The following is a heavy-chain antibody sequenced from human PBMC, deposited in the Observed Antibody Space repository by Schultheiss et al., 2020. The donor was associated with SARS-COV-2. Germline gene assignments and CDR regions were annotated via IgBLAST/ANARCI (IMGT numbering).Heavy chain of an antibody. CDR1: GGTFSSYA. V-gene: IGHV1-18*01. CDR2: ISAYNGNT. J-gene: IGHJ4*02. CDR3: ARDGRVAVAGPGFDY. D-gene: IGHD6-19*01. Sequence: ASVKVSCKASGGTFSSYAISWVRQAPGQGLEWMGWISAYNGNTNYAQKLQGRVTMTTDTSTSTAYMELRSLRSDDTAVYYCARDGRVAVAGPGFDYWGQGTLVTVSS.